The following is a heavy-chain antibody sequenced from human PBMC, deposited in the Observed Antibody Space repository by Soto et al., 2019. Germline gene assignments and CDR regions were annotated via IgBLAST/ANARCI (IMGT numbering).Heavy chain of an antibody. D-gene: IGHD2-15*01. Sequence: ASVKVSCKASGYTFTTFGITWVRQTPGQGLEWMGWISTSTGNTNYAQKLQGRVTLTKETSTRTAYMELRNLTSDDTAVYYCARSPRVIIAAKGTLDYWGQGTLVTVSS. CDR2: ISTSTGNT. CDR1: GYTFTTFG. J-gene: IGHJ4*02. CDR3: ARSPRVIIAAKGTLDY. V-gene: IGHV1-18*04.